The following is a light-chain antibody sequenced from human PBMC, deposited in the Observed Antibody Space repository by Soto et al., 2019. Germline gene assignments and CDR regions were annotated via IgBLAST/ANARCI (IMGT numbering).Light chain of an antibody. CDR2: DAS. V-gene: IGKV3-11*01. CDR1: QSVSSY. Sequence: EIVLTQSPATLSLSPGERVTLSCRASQSVSSYLAWYQQKPGQAPRLLIYDASNRATGIPARFSGSGSGTDFTLTISSLEPEDFAVYYCQQRSNWPPVMYTFGQGTKLEIK. J-gene: IGKJ2*01. CDR3: QQRSNWPPVMYT.